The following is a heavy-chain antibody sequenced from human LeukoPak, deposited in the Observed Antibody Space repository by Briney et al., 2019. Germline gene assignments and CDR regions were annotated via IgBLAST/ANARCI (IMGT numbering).Heavy chain of an antibody. D-gene: IGHD1-26*01. J-gene: IGHJ5*02. V-gene: IGHV1-46*01. CDR1: GYTFTGYY. Sequence: ASVKVSCKDSGYTFTGYYMHWVRQAPGQGLEWMGWINPTGGSTGYAQKFQGRVTMTRDMSTSTDYMELSSLRSEDTAIYYCARDNSVGDNAWWFDPWGQGTLVTVSS. CDR3: ARDNSVGDNAWWFDP. CDR2: INPTGGST.